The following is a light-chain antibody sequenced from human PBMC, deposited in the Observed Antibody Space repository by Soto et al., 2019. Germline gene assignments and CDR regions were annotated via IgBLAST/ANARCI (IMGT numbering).Light chain of an antibody. CDR2: AAS. J-gene: IGKJ4*01. CDR3: QQSYSTPPLT. V-gene: IGKV1-39*01. Sequence: DIQMTQSPSSLSASVGDRVTITCRASQSISSYLNWYQQKPGKAPKLLIYAASSLQSGVPSRFXGSGSGTDFTLTISSMQPDDFATYYCQQSYSTPPLTFGGGTKVEIK. CDR1: QSISSY.